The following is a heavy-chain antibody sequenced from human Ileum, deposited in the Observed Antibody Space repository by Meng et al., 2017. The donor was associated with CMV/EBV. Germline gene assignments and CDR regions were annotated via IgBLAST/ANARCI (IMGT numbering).Heavy chain of an antibody. CDR2: ISGDGSGI. CDR1: AFTCSSYW. V-gene: IGHV3-74*01. CDR3: ARGSTGYGNFDY. J-gene: IGHJ4*02. Sequence: SAASAFTCSSYWMHWVRQAPGKGLVWLSRISGDGSGINYADSVEGRLTISRDNAKNTLYLQINSHRADDTAVYYCARGSTGYGNFDYWGQGTLVTVSS. D-gene: IGHD5-12*01.